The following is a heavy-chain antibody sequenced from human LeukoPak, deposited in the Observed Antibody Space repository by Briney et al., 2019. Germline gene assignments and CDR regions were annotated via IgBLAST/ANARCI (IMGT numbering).Heavy chain of an antibody. J-gene: IGHJ4*02. CDR2: ISYDGSNK. D-gene: IGHD4-17*01. V-gene: IGHV3-30-3*01. CDR3: ATAYGDYRPLY. Sequence: GRSLRLSCAASGFTFSSYAMHWVRQAPGKGLEWVAMISYDGSNKYYADSVKGRITISRDNSNNTLYLQVNSLRAEDTAVYYCATAYGDYRPLYWGQGTLVTVSS. CDR1: GFTFSSYA.